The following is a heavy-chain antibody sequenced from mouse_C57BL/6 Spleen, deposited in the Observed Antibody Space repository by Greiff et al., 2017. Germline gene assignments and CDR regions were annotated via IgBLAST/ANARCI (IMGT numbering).Heavy chain of an antibody. CDR3: ARGEYSNPFDY. D-gene: IGHD2-5*01. V-gene: IGHV1-4*01. CDR1: GYTFTSYT. CDR2: INPSSGYT. J-gene: IGHJ2*01. Sequence: QVQLKESGAELARPGASVKMSCKASGYTFTSYTMHWVKQRPGQGLEWIGYINPSSGYTKYNQKFKDKATLTADKSSSTAYMQLSSLTSEDSAVYYCARGEYSNPFDYWGQGTTLTVSS.